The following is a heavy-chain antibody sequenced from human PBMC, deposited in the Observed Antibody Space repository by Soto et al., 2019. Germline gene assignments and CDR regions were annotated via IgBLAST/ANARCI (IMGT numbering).Heavy chain of an antibody. V-gene: IGHV3-23*01. CDR3: AKVRLSDYYFYYGLDV. D-gene: IGHD3-10*01. J-gene: IGHJ6*02. CDR1: GFSLSNYA. Sequence: GGSLRLSCAVSGFSLSNYAMSWVRQAPGKGLEWVSAISGSGSNTYYIDSVKGRFTISRDNSKNTLYLQMNSLRAEDTAVYYCAKVRLSDYYFYYGLDVWGQGTTVTVSS. CDR2: ISGSGSNT.